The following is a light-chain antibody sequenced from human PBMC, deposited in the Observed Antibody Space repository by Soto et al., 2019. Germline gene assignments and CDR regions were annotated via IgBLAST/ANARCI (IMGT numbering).Light chain of an antibody. CDR3: LQHTYIWS. V-gene: IGKV1-17*02. CDR1: QDVSND. Sequence: DIQMTQSPPSLSASVGDRVTITCRASQDVSNDLGWFQQKPGKAPKRLIFGASNLESGVPSRFSGTGSGTEFILTITNLQPEDFATYYFLQHTYIWSFGQGTKVDIK. J-gene: IGKJ1*01. CDR2: GAS.